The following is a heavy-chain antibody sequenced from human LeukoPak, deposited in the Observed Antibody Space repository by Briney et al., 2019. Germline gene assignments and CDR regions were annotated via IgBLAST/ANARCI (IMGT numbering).Heavy chain of an antibody. V-gene: IGHV3-30*18. CDR2: ISYNGGNK. CDR1: GXTFSSFG. Sequence: PGRSLRLSCAASGXTFSSFGMHWVRQAPGKGLEWVAVISYNGGNKYYANSVKGRFTISRDNSKNTLYLQMNSLRAEDTAVYYCAKDRLLYCAHGVCYSDLFDYWGQGTLVTVSS. J-gene: IGHJ4*02. D-gene: IGHD2-8*01. CDR3: AKDRLLYCAHGVCYSDLFDY.